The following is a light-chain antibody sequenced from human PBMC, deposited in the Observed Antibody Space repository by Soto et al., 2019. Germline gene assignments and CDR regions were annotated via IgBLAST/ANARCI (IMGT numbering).Light chain of an antibody. Sequence: QSVLTQPRSVSGSPGQSVTISCTGTSSDVGGYNSVSWYQQHPGKVPKLMIYDVSKRPSGVPDRFSGSKSGNTASLTISGLQAEDEADYYCCSYAGSYTLVFGGGTKVTVL. J-gene: IGLJ2*01. CDR1: SSDVGGYNS. CDR3: CSYAGSYTLV. V-gene: IGLV2-11*01. CDR2: DVS.